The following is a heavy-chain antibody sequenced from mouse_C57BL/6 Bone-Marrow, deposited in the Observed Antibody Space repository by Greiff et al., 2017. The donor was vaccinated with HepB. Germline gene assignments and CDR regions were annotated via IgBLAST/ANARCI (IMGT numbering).Heavy chain of an antibody. CDR3: ATSRPYDYDLPGFFH. CDR2: INPNNGGT. D-gene: IGHD2-4*01. V-gene: IGHV1-26*01. CDR1: GYTFTDYY. Sequence: VQLQHSGPELVKPGASVKISCKASGYTFTDYYMNWVKQSHGKSLEWIGDINPNNGGTSYNQKFKGKATLTVDKSSSTAYMELRSLTSEDSAVYYCATSRPYDYDLPGFFHWGQGTLVTVSA. J-gene: IGHJ3*01.